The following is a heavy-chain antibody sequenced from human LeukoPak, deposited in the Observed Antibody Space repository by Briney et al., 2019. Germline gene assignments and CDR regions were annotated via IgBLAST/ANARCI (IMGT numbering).Heavy chain of an antibody. CDR2: INHSGST. V-gene: IGHV4-34*01. CDR3: ARSPRSEYFYGSGSLLYGMDV. CDR1: GGSFSGYY. Sequence: SETLSLTCAVYGGSFSGYYWSWIRQPPGKGLEWIGEINHSGSTNYNPSLKSRVTISVDTSKNQVSLKLSSLTAADTAVYYCARSPRSEYFYGSGSLLYGMDVWGQGTTVTVSS. J-gene: IGHJ6*02. D-gene: IGHD3-10*01.